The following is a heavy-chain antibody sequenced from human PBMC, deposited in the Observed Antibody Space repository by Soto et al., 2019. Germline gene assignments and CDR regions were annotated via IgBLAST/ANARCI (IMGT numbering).Heavy chain of an antibody. CDR3: VHKGAGDRILDY. J-gene: IGHJ4*02. Sequence: QITLKESGPALVKPTQTLTLTCSFSGFSLSTNGVGVGWIRQPPGEALEWLALIYWDDYKHFSPSLESRLTTTKDTSKNQVVLTMTNMYPVDTATYYCVHKGAGDRILDYWGQGTPVTVSS. D-gene: IGHD3-16*01. V-gene: IGHV2-5*02. CDR1: GFSLSTNGVG. CDR2: IYWDDYK.